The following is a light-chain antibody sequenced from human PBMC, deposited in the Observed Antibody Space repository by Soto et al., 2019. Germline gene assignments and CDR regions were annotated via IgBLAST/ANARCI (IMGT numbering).Light chain of an antibody. CDR1: QSLNSN. Sequence: DTIMTPSPVIFSVSPGERATVSCRASQSLNSNLAWYQQTPGQAPRLLIIGASERVTTIPARFSGSGSGTDFTLTISGLEPEDSAVYYCQQFDDSVTFGQGTRLEIK. CDR2: GAS. J-gene: IGKJ5*01. V-gene: IGKV3-15*01. CDR3: QQFDDSVT.